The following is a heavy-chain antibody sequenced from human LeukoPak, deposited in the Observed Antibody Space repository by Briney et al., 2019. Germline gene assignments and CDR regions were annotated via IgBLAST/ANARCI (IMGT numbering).Heavy chain of an antibody. CDR3: ASPRVRGIIIRGFDY. V-gene: IGHV4-34*01. D-gene: IGHD3-10*01. J-gene: IGHJ4*02. Sequence: PSETLSLTCAVYGGSFSAYYWSWIRQPPGKGLEWIGAINHSGSTNYNPSLKSRVTISVDTSKNQFSLKLSSVTAADTAVYYCASPRVRGIIIRGFDYWGQGTLVTVSS. CDR2: INHSGST. CDR1: GGSFSAYY.